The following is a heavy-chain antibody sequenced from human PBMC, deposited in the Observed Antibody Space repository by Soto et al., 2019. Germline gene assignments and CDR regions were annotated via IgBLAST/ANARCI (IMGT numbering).Heavy chain of an antibody. J-gene: IGHJ5*02. D-gene: IGHD3-3*01. CDR1: VGSISSGDYY. CDR3: ARDKHDFWSGPRGWFDP. V-gene: IGHV4-30-4*01. CDR2: IYYSGST. Sequence: TLSLTCTVSVGSISSGDYYWSWILQPPGKGLECIGYIYYSGSTYYNPSLKSRVTISVDTSKNQFSLKLSSATAADTAVYYCARDKHDFWSGPRGWFDPWGQGTLVTVSS.